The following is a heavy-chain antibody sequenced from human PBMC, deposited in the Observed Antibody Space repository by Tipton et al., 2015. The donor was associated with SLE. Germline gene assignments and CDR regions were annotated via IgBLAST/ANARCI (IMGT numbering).Heavy chain of an antibody. CDR3: ATSLNYYDSSGPEG. J-gene: IGHJ3*01. CDR2: IYHSGST. CDR1: NGAFSGYF. Sequence: TLSLTCDVYNGAFSGYFWSWIRQPPNKGLEWIGEIYHSGSTNYNPSLRSRVTISVDTSKNQFSLKLSSVTAADTAMYYCATSLNYYDSSGPEGWGQGTMVTVSS. V-gene: IGHV4-34*01. D-gene: IGHD3-22*01.